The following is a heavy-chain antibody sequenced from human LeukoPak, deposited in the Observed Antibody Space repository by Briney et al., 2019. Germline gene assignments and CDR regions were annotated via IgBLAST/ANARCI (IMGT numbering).Heavy chain of an antibody. Sequence: GGSLRLSCAASGFTFSSYAMSWVRQAPGKGLEWVSAISGSGGSTYYADSVKGRFTISRDNAKNSLYLQMNSLRAEDTAVYYCASPSGRVAFDIWGQGTMVTVSS. CDR1: GFTFSSYA. CDR2: ISGSGGST. J-gene: IGHJ3*02. D-gene: IGHD2-15*01. V-gene: IGHV3-23*01. CDR3: ASPSGRVAFDI.